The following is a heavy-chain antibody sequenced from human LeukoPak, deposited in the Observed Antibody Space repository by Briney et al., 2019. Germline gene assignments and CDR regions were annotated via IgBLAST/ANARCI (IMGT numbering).Heavy chain of an antibody. V-gene: IGHV3-30*04. J-gene: IGHJ4*02. CDR1: GFTFNSYA. D-gene: IGHD3-10*01. CDR3: ARDAIKYGSGSYLDH. CDR2: ISYDGSKK. Sequence: PGGSLRLSCAASGFTFNSYAMHWVRQAPGKGLEWVAIISYDGSKKNYADSVKGRFTISRDNSKNTLYLQMNSLRAEDTAVYYCARDAIKYGSGSYLDHWGQGTLVTVSS.